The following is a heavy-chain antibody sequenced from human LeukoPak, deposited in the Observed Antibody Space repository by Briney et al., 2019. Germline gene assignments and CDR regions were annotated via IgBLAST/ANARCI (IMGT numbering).Heavy chain of an antibody. D-gene: IGHD3-3*01. Sequence: ASVQVSCKASGYTFTGYYMHWVRQAPGQGLEWMGWINPNSGGTNYAQKLQGRVTMTTDTSTSTAYMELRSLRSDDTAVYYCARDRPLGVVTTDAFDIWGQGTMVTVSS. J-gene: IGHJ3*02. V-gene: IGHV1-2*02. CDR2: INPNSGGT. CDR3: ARDRPLGVVTTDAFDI. CDR1: GYTFTGYY.